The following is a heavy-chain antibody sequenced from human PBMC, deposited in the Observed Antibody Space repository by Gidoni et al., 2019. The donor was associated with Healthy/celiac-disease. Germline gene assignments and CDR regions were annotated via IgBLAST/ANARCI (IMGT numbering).Heavy chain of an antibody. Sequence: QVQLVQSGAEVKKPGASVKVSCKASGYTFTSYAMHWVRQAPGQRLEWMGWINAGNGNTKYSQKFQGRVTITRDTSASTAYMELSSLRSEDTAVYYCARGKESWGKHFDYWGQGTLVTVSS. CDR3: ARGKESWGKHFDY. CDR1: GYTFTSYA. CDR2: INAGNGNT. D-gene: IGHD3-16*01. V-gene: IGHV1-3*01. J-gene: IGHJ4*02.